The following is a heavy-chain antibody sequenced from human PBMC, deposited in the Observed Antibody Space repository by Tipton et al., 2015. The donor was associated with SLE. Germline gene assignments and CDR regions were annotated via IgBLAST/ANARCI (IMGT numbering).Heavy chain of an antibody. J-gene: IGHJ4*02. CDR1: GASISSSDHY. Sequence: TLSLTCTVSGASISSSDHYWTWFRQFPGKGLELIGFIYYSGSTYYNSSFESRVAISIDTSKNQFSLILRSVTAADTAVYYCARDRYGQGAFIDYWGQGTLVTVSS. D-gene: IGHD3-3*02. V-gene: IGHV4-31*03. CDR3: ARDRYGQGAFIDY. CDR2: IYYSGST.